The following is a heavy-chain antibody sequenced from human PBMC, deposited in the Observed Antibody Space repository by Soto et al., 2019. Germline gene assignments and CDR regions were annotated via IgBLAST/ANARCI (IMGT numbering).Heavy chain of an antibody. CDR3: ARGGHVVVVTAALDY. J-gene: IGHJ4*02. CDR2: VNPSGGHT. D-gene: IGHD2-21*02. V-gene: IGHV1-46*01. CDR1: GDTFTDYY. Sequence: QVQLVQSGAEVKKPGASVKVSCKASGDTFTDYYIHWVRQAPGQGLEWMGTVNPSGGHTTYAQHCLGRMTMTRDTSTSTLYMELTILTSEDTAVYYCARGGHVVVVTAALDYWGQGTLVTVSS.